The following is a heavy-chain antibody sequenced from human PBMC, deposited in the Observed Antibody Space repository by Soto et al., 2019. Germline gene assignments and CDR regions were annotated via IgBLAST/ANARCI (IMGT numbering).Heavy chain of an antibody. CDR3: ARAPKVSGSSQTRPDF. D-gene: IGHD6-6*01. CDR1: SGSFSGYY. Sequence: QVQLHQWGAGLLKPSETLSLACSIYSGSFSGYYWSWIRQPPGKGLEWIGEISQSGNTNYSPSLKSRFSISIATSKKQFSLNLASVSAADTAVYYCARAPKVSGSSQTRPDFWGQGTLVTVSS. J-gene: IGHJ4*02. V-gene: IGHV4-34*01. CDR2: ISQSGNT.